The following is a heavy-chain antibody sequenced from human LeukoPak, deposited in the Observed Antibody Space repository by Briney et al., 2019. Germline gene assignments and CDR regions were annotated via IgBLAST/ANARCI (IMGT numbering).Heavy chain of an antibody. D-gene: IGHD3-3*01. Sequence: PGGSLRLSCAASGFTFSSYSMNWVRQAPGKGLGWVSYISSSSSTIYYADSVKGRFTISRDNSKNTMYLQMNSLRAEDTAMYYCARDLFWSGYSRKSFDYWGQGTLVTVSS. CDR1: GFTFSSYS. CDR3: ARDLFWSGYSRKSFDY. CDR2: ISSSSSTI. J-gene: IGHJ4*02. V-gene: IGHV3-48*01.